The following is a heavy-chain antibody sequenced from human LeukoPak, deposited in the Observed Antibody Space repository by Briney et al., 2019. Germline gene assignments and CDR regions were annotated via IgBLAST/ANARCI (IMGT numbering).Heavy chain of an antibody. D-gene: IGHD3-10*01. CDR1: GGSISSSSYY. CDR3: ARGGGYYPDDY. Sequence: PSETLSLTCTVSGGSISSSSYYWGWIRQPPGKGLEWIGSIYYRGSTYYNPSLKSRVTTSVDMSKNQFSLKLSSVTAADTAVYYCARGGGYYPDDYWGQGTLVTVSS. CDR2: IYYRGST. V-gene: IGHV4-39*07. J-gene: IGHJ4*02.